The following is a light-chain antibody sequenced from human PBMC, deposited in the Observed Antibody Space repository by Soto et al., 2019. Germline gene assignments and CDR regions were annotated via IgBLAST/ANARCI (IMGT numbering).Light chain of an antibody. CDR1: QSISSW. Sequence: DIQMTQSPSTLSASVGDRVTTTCRASQSISSWLAWYQQKPGKAPKLLIYDASSLESGVPSRFSGSGSGTEFTLTISSLQPDDFATYYCQQYNRGTFGQGTKVEIK. CDR3: QQYNRGT. V-gene: IGKV1-5*01. J-gene: IGKJ1*01. CDR2: DAS.